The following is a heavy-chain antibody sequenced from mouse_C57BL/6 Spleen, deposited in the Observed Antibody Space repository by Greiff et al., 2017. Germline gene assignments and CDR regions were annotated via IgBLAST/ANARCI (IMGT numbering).Heavy chain of an antibody. CDR1: GYTFTSYW. D-gene: IGHD1-1*01. CDR2: IDPNSGGT. CDR3: AREDSPYYYGSSYRYFDV. V-gene: IGHV1-72*01. Sequence: VQLKQPGAELVKPGASVKLSCKASGYTFTSYWMHWVKQRPGRGLEWIGRIDPNSGGTKYNEKFKSKATLTVDKPSSTAYMQLSSLTSEDSAVYYCAREDSPYYYGSSYRYFDVWGTGTTVTVSS. J-gene: IGHJ1*03.